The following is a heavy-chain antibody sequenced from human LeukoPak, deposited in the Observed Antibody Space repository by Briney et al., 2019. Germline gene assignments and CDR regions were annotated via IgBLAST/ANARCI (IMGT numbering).Heavy chain of an antibody. CDR3: ARHLRSPIGATGSVDF. V-gene: IGHV4-39*01. D-gene: IGHD1-26*01. J-gene: IGHJ4*02. Sequence: SETLSLTCTVSGVSISSSSYYWGWIRQPPGKGLEWLGSIYYTGRTSYNPSLKSRVTISEDTSKNQFSLKLSSVTAADTAIYYCARHLRSPIGATGSVDFWGQGTLVTVSS. CDR1: GVSISSSSYY. CDR2: IYYTGRT.